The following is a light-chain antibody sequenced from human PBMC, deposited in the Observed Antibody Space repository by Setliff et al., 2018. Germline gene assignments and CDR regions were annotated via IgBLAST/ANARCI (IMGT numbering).Light chain of an antibody. V-gene: IGLV2-11*01. CDR3: TAYTSGTTYV. CDR1: SSDVGGYDY. CDR2: DVD. Sequence: QSALTQPRSVSGSPGQSVTLSCTGTSSDVGGYDYVSWYQHHPDKAPKLIIYDVDKRPSGVPDRFSASKSGNTASLTISGSQTEDEADYYCTAYTSGTTYVFGTGTKVTVL. J-gene: IGLJ1*01.